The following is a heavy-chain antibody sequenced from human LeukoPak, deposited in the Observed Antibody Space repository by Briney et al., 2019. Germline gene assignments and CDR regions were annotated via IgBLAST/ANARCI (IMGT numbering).Heavy chain of an antibody. CDR3: ARRLGMIVVVAFDI. J-gene: IGHJ3*02. D-gene: IGHD3-22*01. Sequence: PAGSLRLSCAASGFTFSSYWMSWVRQAPGKGLEWVANIKQDGSEKYYVDSVKGRCTISRDNAKNSLYLQMNRLRAEDTAVYYCARRLGMIVVVAFDIWGQGTMVTVSS. CDR1: GFTFSSYW. V-gene: IGHV3-7*01. CDR2: IKQDGSEK.